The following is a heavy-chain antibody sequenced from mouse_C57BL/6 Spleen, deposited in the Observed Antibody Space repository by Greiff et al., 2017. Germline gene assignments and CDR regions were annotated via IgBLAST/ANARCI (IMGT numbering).Heavy chain of an antibody. Sequence: QVQLQQPGAELVRPGSSVKLSCKASGYTFTSYWMDWVKQRPGQGLEWIGNIYPSDSETHYNQKFKDKATLTVDKSSSTAYMQLSSLTSEDSAVYYCARGIYYDYPYGGQGTTLTVSS. V-gene: IGHV1-61*01. J-gene: IGHJ2*01. CDR1: GYTFTSYW. D-gene: IGHD2-4*01. CDR3: ARGIYYDYPY. CDR2: IYPSDSET.